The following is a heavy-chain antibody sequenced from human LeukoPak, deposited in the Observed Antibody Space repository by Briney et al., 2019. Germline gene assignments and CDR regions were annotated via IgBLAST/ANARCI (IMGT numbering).Heavy chain of an antibody. V-gene: IGHV4-61*02. CDR3: ARARADILTGYLRFDY. Sequence: SETLSLTCTVSGGSISSGSYYWSWIRQPAGKGLEWIGRIYTSGSTNYNPSLKSRVTISVDTSKNQFSLKLSSVTAADTAVYYCARARADILTGYLRFDYWGQGTLVTVSS. CDR1: GGSISSGSYY. D-gene: IGHD3-9*01. CDR2: IYTSGST. J-gene: IGHJ4*02.